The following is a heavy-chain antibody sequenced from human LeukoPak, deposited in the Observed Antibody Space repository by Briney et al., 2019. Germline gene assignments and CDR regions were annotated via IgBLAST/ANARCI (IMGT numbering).Heavy chain of an antibody. V-gene: IGHV5-51*01. D-gene: IGHD3-10*01. Sequence: GESLKISCQGSGYSYPTYWIGWVRQMPGKGLEWMGIIYPGDSATTYSPSFQGQVTISADKSISTVYLQWSSLKASDTAMYYCASGGLPSYSDYWGQGTLVTVSS. J-gene: IGHJ4*02. CDR3: ASGGLPSYSDY. CDR1: GYSYPTYW. CDR2: IYPGDSAT.